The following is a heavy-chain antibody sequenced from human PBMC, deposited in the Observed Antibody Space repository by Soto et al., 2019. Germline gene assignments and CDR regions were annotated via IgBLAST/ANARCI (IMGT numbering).Heavy chain of an antibody. CDR3: TAPRDEYGSGVSWFTYGMDI. Sequence: GGSLRLSCAASGFTFSDYAMTWVRHVPGRGLEWVASLDGAGGSTYYADSVRGRFTISRDNSQNTLFLQMKRLTVDDTAIYYCTAPRDEYGSGVSWFTYGMDIWGQGTTVTVSS. V-gene: IGHV3-23*01. D-gene: IGHD3-10*01. J-gene: IGHJ6*02. CDR1: GFTFSDYA. CDR2: LDGAGGST.